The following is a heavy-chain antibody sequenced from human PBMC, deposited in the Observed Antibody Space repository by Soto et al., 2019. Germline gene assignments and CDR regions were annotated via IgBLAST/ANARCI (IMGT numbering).Heavy chain of an antibody. V-gene: IGHV4-30-2*01. D-gene: IGHD2-8*02. J-gene: IGHJ4*02. CDR1: GGSISRGGVS. CDR3: ARDTGGAVDY. Sequence: SETLSLTCAVSGGSISRGGVSWGWIRQPPGRGLEWFGYITHSGSTSYNPSVKSRVTISVDRSKNQFSLKMSSMNAAATAVYSCARDTGGAVDYWGQGTLVTVSS. CDR2: ITHSGST.